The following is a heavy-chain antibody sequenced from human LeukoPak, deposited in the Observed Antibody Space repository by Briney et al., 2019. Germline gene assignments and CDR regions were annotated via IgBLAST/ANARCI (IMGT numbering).Heavy chain of an antibody. CDR3: ARGQRRHTDMAPSFDY. J-gene: IGHJ4*02. CDR1: KFTFSNYC. V-gene: IGHV3-7*01. CDR2: IKQDGSGK. D-gene: IGHD5-18*01. Sequence: GSLRLSCAASKFTFSNYCMSWVRQAPGKGLQWVANIKQDGSGKYYVDSVKGRFTISRDNAKNSLYLQMNSLRAEDTAVYYCARGQRRHTDMAPSFDYWGQGTLVTVSS.